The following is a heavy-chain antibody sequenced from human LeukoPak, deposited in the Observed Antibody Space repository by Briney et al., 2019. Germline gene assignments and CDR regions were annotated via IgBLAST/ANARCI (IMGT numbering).Heavy chain of an antibody. CDR2: ISGSGGST. CDR1: GFTFSSYA. Sequence: GGSLRLSCVASGFTFSSYAMSWVRQAPGKGLEWVSAISGSGGSTYYADSVKGRFTISRDNSKNTLYLQMNSLRAEDTAVYYCAKGRSQYYYDSSGYLDYWGQGTLVTVSS. D-gene: IGHD3-22*01. CDR3: AKGRSQYYYDSSGYLDY. V-gene: IGHV3-23*01. J-gene: IGHJ4*02.